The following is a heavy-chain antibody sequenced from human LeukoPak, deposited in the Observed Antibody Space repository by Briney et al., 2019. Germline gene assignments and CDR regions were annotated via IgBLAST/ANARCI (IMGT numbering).Heavy chain of an antibody. CDR3: ARGPSPGGLAYYFDY. J-gene: IGHJ4*02. D-gene: IGHD6-19*01. V-gene: IGHV4-34*01. Sequence: PSETLSLTCAVYGGSLSGYYWSWIRQPPGKGLEWIGEINHSGSTNYNPSLKSRVTISVDTSKNQFSLKLSSVTAADTAVYYCARGPSPGGLAYYFDYWGQGTLVTVSS. CDR2: INHSGST. CDR1: GGSLSGYY.